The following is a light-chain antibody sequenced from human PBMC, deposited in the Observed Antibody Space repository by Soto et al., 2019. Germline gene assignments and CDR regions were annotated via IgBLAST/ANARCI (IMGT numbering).Light chain of an antibody. CDR2: KAS. V-gene: IGKV1-5*03. CDR1: QSVNIW. J-gene: IGKJ1*01. Sequence: DIQMTQSPSTLSASVGDRVTITCRASQSVNIWLAWYQQKPGKAPKLLIYKASSLESGVPSRFSGSGSGTEFTLTISSLQSDDFATYYCQQYNTYSRTFGQGTKVEIK. CDR3: QQYNTYSRT.